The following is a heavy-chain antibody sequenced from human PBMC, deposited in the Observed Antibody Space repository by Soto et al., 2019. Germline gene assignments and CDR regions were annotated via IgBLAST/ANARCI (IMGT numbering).Heavy chain of an antibody. CDR1: GGSISSYY. Sequence: PSETLSLTCTVSGGSISSYYWSWIRQPPGKGLEWIGYIHYSGGSSYNPSLKRRVTISVDTSKSQFSLKLSSVTAADTAVYYCARGEINYVWYFDLWGRGTLVTVSS. V-gene: IGHV4-59*01. CDR2: IHYSGGS. J-gene: IGHJ2*01. CDR3: ARGEINYVWYFDL. D-gene: IGHD1-7*01.